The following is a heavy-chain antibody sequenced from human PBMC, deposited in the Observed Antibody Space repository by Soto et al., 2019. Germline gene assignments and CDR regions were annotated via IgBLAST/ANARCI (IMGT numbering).Heavy chain of an antibody. D-gene: IGHD2-2*01. CDR3: AKVYERYQLLPNYFDY. Sequence: GGSLRLSCAASGFTFSSYAVSWVRQAPGKGLEWVSAISGSGGSTYYADSVKGRFTISRDNSKNTLYLQMNSLRAEDTAVYYCAKVYERYQLLPNYFDYWGQGTLVTVSS. V-gene: IGHV3-23*01. CDR2: ISGSGGST. CDR1: GFTFSSYA. J-gene: IGHJ4*02.